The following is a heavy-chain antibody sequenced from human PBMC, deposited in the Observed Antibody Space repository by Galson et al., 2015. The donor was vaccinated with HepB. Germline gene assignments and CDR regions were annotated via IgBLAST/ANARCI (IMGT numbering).Heavy chain of an antibody. D-gene: IGHD1-26*01. J-gene: IGHJ3*01. CDR1: GYTLSELS. CDR2: FDPEDGET. Sequence: SVKVSCKVSGYTLSELSMHWVQQAPGKGLEWMGGFDPEDGETIYAQKFQGRVSMTEDTSTDTASMVLGFLRSDDTAVYYCATDQGAVGATSAFDLWGQGTMVTVSS. V-gene: IGHV1-24*01. CDR3: ATDQGAVGATSAFDL.